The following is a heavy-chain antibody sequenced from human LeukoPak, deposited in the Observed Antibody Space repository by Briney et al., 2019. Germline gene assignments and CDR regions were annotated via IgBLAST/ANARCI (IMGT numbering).Heavy chain of an antibody. Sequence: GGSLRLSCAASGFTFSSYAMSWVRRAPGKGLEWVSAISGSGGSTYYADSVKGRFTISRDNSKNTLYLQMNSLRAEDTAVYYCAKYPSGAYDFWSGYYHDEYFQHWGQGTLVTVSS. CDR1: GFTFSSYA. V-gene: IGHV3-23*01. D-gene: IGHD3-3*01. CDR2: ISGSGGST. CDR3: AKYPSGAYDFWSGYYHDEYFQH. J-gene: IGHJ1*01.